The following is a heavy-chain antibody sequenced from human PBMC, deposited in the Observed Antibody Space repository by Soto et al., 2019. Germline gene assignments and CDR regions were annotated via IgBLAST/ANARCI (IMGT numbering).Heavy chain of an antibody. CDR3: AGGNALDV. CDR2: IHQDGSEK. J-gene: IGHJ6*02. CDR1: RFTFSTYW. Sequence: EVQLVESGGGLVQPGGSLRLSCAASRFTFSTYWMTWVRQAPGKGLEWVANIHQDGSEKYYMDSVKGRFTISRDNAKNSVYLQMTSVRAEDTAVYRCAGGNALDVWGQGTTVTVSS. V-gene: IGHV3-7*01.